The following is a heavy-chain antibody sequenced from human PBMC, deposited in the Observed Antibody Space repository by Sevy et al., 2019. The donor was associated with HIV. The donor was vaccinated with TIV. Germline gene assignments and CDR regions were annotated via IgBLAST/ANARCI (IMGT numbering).Heavy chain of an antibody. D-gene: IGHD3-22*01. CDR1: GYTLTELS. J-gene: IGHJ4*02. CDR2: FDPEDGET. V-gene: IGHV1-24*01. CDR3: ATTKDYYDSSGYPFDY. Sequence: ASVKVSCKVSGYTLTELSMHWVRQAPGKGLEWMGSFDPEDGETIYQQKFQSRVTLTEDTSTDTAYMELSSLRSEDTAGYYCATTKDYYDSSGYPFDYWGQGTLVTVSS.